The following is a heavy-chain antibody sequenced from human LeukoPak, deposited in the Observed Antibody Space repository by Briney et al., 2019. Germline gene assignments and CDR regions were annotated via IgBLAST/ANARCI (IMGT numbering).Heavy chain of an antibody. CDR1: GGTSSSYA. Sequence: ASVKVSCKASGGTSSSYAISWVRQAPGQGLEWMGRIIPIFGTANYAQKFQGRVTITTDESTSTAYMELSSLRSEDTAVYYCARHVLGDDSSGYSYYYYMDVWGKGTTVTVSS. J-gene: IGHJ6*03. CDR3: ARHVLGDDSSGYSYYYYMDV. CDR2: IIPIFGTA. D-gene: IGHD3-22*01. V-gene: IGHV1-69*05.